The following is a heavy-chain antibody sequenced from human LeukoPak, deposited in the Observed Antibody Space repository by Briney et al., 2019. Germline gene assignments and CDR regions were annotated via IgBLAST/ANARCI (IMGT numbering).Heavy chain of an antibody. J-gene: IGHJ5*02. CDR2: IYPGDSDT. D-gene: IGHD6-19*01. CDR3: ARHPTRYTSGWNNWFDP. V-gene: IGHV5-51*01. CDR1: GYSFTSYW. Sequence: GESLKISCKGSGYSFTSYWIAWVRQMPGKGLEWMGIIYPGDSDTRYSPSFQGQVTISADKSISTAYLQWNTLKASDTAMYYCARHPTRYTSGWNNWFDPWGQGTLVTVSS.